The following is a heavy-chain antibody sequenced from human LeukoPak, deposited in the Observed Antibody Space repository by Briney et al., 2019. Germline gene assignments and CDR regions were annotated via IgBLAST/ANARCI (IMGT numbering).Heavy chain of an antibody. CDR2: IYHSGST. D-gene: IGHD6-13*01. Sequence: SETLSLTCTVSGGSISSSSYYWGWIRQPPGKGLEWIGSIYHSGSTYYNPSLKSRVTIAVETSKNQFSLKLTSVTAADTAVYYCAREGYGSSWVFDYWGQGTLVTVSS. V-gene: IGHV4-39*07. J-gene: IGHJ4*02. CDR1: GGSISSSSYY. CDR3: AREGYGSSWVFDY.